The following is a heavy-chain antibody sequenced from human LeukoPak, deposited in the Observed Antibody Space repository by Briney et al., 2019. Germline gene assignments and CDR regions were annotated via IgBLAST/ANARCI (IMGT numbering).Heavy chain of an antibody. Sequence: SVKVCCKASGATFSSFAIIWVRQAPGQGREWMGGIIPIFGNANYTQKFQCIVTITTDESTSTAYMELSSLRSEDTAVYYCAGPRGNYGSNNWFDPWGQGTLVTVSS. V-gene: IGHV1-69*05. CDR3: AGPRGNYGSNNWFDP. J-gene: IGHJ5*02. D-gene: IGHD1-7*01. CDR2: IIPIFGNA. CDR1: GATFSSFA.